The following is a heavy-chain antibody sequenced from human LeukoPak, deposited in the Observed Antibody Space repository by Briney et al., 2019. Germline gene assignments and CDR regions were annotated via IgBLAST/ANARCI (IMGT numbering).Heavy chain of an antibody. V-gene: IGHV1-18*01. CDR2: IGAYNGNT. CDR1: GYTFTSYG. D-gene: IGHD1-26*01. CDR3: ARDLDQYSGRYGGFGHDF. J-gene: IGHJ4*02. Sequence: ASVKVSCKASGYTFTSYGINWVRQAPGQGLEWMGWIGAYNGNTNYAQKLQGRVTMTTDTSTSTAYMELRSLRSDDTAVYYCARDLDQYSGRYGGFGHDFWGQGTPVTVSS.